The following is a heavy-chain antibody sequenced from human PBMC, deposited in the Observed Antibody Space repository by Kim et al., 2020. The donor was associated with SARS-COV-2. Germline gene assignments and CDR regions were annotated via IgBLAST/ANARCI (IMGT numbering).Heavy chain of an antibody. V-gene: IGHV3-43D*03. Sequence: YADSVKGRFTISKDNSKNSLYLQMNSLRAEDTALYYCAKEDSSSSLGLDYWGQGTLVTVSS. J-gene: IGHJ4*02. CDR3: AKEDSSSSLGLDY. D-gene: IGHD6-6*01.